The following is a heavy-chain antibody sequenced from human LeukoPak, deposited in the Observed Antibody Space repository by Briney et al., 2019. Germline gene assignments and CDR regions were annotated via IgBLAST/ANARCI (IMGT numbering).Heavy chain of an antibody. CDR3: ARASYYDFWSGYFNFDY. CDR2: ISAYNGNT. V-gene: IGHV1-18*01. D-gene: IGHD3-3*01. CDR1: GYTFTSYG. J-gene: IGHJ4*02. Sequence: ASVKVSCKASGYTFTSYGISWVRQAPGQGLEWMGWISAYNGNTNYAQKLQGRVTMTTDTSTSTAYKELRSLRSDDTAVYYCARASYYDFWSGYFNFDYWGQGTLVTVSS.